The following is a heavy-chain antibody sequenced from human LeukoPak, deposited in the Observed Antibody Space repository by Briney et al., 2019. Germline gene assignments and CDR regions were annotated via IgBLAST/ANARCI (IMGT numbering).Heavy chain of an antibody. V-gene: IGHV1-69*05. CDR1: GGTFSSYA. CDR2: IIPIFGTA. CDR3: ARGSLAARPGHYYYYMDV. D-gene: IGHD6-6*01. Sequence: ASVKVSCKASGGTFSSYAISWVRQAPGQGLEWMGGIIPIFGTANYAQKFQGRVTITTDESTSTAYMELSSLRSEDTAVYYCARGSLAARPGHYYYYMDVWGKGTTVTVSS. J-gene: IGHJ6*03.